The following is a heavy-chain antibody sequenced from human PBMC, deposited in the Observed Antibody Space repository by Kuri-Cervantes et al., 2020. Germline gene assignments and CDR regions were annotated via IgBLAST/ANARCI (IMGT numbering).Heavy chain of an antibody. CDR3: ARTSGSYLGDFDI. V-gene: IGHV5-51*01. D-gene: IGHD1-26*01. CDR1: GYIFTAYY. J-gene: IGHJ3*02. Sequence: KVSCKASGYIFTAYYIHWVRQMPGKGLEWMGIIYPGDSDTRYSPSFQGQVTISADKSISTAYLQWSSLKASDSAMYYCARTSGSYLGDFDIWGQGTMVTVSS. CDR2: IYPGDSDT.